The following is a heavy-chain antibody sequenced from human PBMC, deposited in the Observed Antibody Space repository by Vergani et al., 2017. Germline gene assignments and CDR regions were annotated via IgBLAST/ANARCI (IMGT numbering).Heavy chain of an antibody. Sequence: EVQLLESGGGLVKPGGSLRLSCAASGFTFSSYAMSWVRQATGKGLEWVSAIGTAGDTYYPGSVKGRFTISRENAKNSLYLQMNSLRAGDTAVYYCARGFGAAAYNWFDPWGQGTLVTVSS. CDR3: ARGFGAAAYNWFDP. CDR2: IGTAGDT. V-gene: IGHV3-13*01. D-gene: IGHD6-13*01. CDR1: GFTFSSYA. J-gene: IGHJ5*02.